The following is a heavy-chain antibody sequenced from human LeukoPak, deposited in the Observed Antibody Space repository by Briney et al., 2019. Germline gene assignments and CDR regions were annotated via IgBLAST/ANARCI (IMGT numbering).Heavy chain of an antibody. Sequence: SETLSLTCIVSGGSTSSQFWTWIRQPPGKGLEWLGYVYNTGSTNYNPSLQSRVTMTLDASKNQFYLKLTSVTAADTAVYFCARDEYGLVDAFDVWGQGTVVTVSS. CDR2: VYNTGST. V-gene: IGHV4-59*08. CDR3: ARDEYGLVDAFDV. D-gene: IGHD4-17*01. J-gene: IGHJ3*01. CDR1: GGSTSSQF.